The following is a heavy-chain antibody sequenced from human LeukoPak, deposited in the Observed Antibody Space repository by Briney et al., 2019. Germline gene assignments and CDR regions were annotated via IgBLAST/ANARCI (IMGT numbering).Heavy chain of an antibody. CDR2: IYYSGST. CDR3: ARTIAAPHYYYYMDV. CDR1: GGSISSSSYY. D-gene: IGHD6-6*01. V-gene: IGHV4-39*07. J-gene: IGHJ6*03. Sequence: SETLSLTCTVSGGSISSSSYYWGWIRQPPGKGLEWIGSIYYSGSTYYNPSLKSRVTISVDTSKNQFSLKLSSVTAADTAEYYCARTIAAPHYYYYMDVWGKGTTVTVSS.